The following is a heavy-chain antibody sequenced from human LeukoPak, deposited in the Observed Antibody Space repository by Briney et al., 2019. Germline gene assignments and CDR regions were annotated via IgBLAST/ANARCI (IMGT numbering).Heavy chain of an antibody. D-gene: IGHD3-22*01. CDR1: GDSISNNNYY. V-gene: IGHV4-39*01. Sequence: PAETLSLTCTVSGDSISNNNYYWAWVRQPPGKGLEWIGSVSYSGSIYYHPSLKSRVTMSVDTSKSQFSLKLSSVTAADTALYYCRGYDSSGNWLFDYWGQGTLVTVSS. CDR3: RGYDSSGNWLFDY. J-gene: IGHJ4*02. CDR2: VSYSGSI.